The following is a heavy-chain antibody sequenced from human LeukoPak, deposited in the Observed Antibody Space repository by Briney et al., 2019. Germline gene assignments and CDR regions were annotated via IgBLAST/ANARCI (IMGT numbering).Heavy chain of an antibody. CDR2: FHTSGTT. V-gene: IGHV4-4*07. Sequence: SETLSLTCTVSGGSITNNYWSWIRQPAGRGLEWIGNFHTSGTTNYNPSLESRVTMSIDTSKNEFSLKVYSVTAADTAVYYCARDEGYWLGSSYYYSGMGVWGQGTTVTVSS. D-gene: IGHD2-8*02. CDR1: GGSITNNY. J-gene: IGHJ6*02. CDR3: ARDEGYWLGSSYYYSGMGV.